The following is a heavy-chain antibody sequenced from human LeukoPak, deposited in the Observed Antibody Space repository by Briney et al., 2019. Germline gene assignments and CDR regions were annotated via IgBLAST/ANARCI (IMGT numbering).Heavy chain of an antibody. CDR3: ARDRGAAALDY. J-gene: IGHJ4*02. V-gene: IGHV3-33*01. CDR2: IWFDGSNK. Sequence: GRSLRLSCAASGLIFTNYGMHWVRQAPGKGLEWVAVIWFDGSNKYYADSVKGRFTISRDNSNNTLYLQMNSLRAEDTAVYYCARDRGAAALDYWGQGTLVTVSS. CDR1: GLIFTNYG. D-gene: IGHD6-13*01.